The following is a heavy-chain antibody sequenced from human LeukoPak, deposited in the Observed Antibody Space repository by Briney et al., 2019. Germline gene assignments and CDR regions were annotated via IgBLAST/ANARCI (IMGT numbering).Heavy chain of an antibody. D-gene: IGHD3-10*01. J-gene: IGHJ5*02. V-gene: IGHV3-9*01. CDR1: GFTFDDYA. CDR3: AKVATYGSGRGGFDP. CDR2: ISWDSGII. Sequence: KAGGSLRLSRAATGFTFDDYAMHWVRQAPGKGLEWVSGISWDSGIISYADSVKGRFTISRDNAKNSLYLQMNSLRAEDTAFYYCAKVATYGSGRGGFDPWGQGTLVTVSS.